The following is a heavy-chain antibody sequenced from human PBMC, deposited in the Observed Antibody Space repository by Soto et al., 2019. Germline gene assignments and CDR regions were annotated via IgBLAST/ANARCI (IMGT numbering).Heavy chain of an antibody. V-gene: IGHV4-59*08. CDR1: GGSISSYY. J-gene: IGHJ3*02. CDR2: IYYSGST. D-gene: IGHD3-10*01. CDR3: ARRWGGTFDI. Sequence: QVQLQESGPGLVKPSETLSLTCTVSGGSISSYYWSWIRQPPGKGLEWIGYIYYSGSTNYNPSLXSXAXIXXDPSKNPFSLKLHSVTAADTAVYYCARRWGGTFDIWGQGTMVTVSS.